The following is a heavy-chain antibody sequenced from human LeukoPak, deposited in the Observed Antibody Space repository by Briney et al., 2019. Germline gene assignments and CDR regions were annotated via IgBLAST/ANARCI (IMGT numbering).Heavy chain of an antibody. D-gene: IGHD5-24*01. Sequence: GGSPRLSCAASGFTFSSYAMHWVRQAPGKGLEWVAVISYDGSNKYYADSVKGRFTISRDNSKNTLYLQMNSLRAEDTAVYYCARDLGDGYNRFYYGMDVWGQGTTVTVS. CDR2: ISYDGSNK. V-gene: IGHV3-30-3*01. CDR1: GFTFSSYA. J-gene: IGHJ6*02. CDR3: ARDLGDGYNRFYYGMDV.